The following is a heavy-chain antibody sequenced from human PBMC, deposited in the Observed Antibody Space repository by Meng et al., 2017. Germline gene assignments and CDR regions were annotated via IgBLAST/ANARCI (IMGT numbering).Heavy chain of an antibody. D-gene: IGHD5-12*01. V-gene: IGHV3-33*01. CDR3: VVASGAFDI. J-gene: IGHJ3*02. Sequence: SLKISCAASGFTFSSYGMHWVRQAPGKGLEWVAVIWYDGSNKYYADSVKGRFTISRDNSKNTLYLQMNSLRAEDTAVYYCVVASGAFDIWGQGTMVTVSS. CDR1: GFTFSSYG. CDR2: IWYDGSNK.